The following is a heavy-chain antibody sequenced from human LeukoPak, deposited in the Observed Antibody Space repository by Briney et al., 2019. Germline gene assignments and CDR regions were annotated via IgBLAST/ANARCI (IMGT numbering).Heavy chain of an antibody. CDR3: SRAGHYYYGMDV. CDR2: INSDGSST. V-gene: IGHV3-74*01. J-gene: IGHJ6*02. Sequence: GGSLRLSCAASGFTLSGYWMHWVRQAPGKGLVWVSRINSDGSSTDYADSVKGRFTISRDSAKNTLYLQMNSLRAEDTAVYYCSRAGHYYYGMDVWGQGTTVTVSS. D-gene: IGHD2-8*02. CDR1: GFTLSGYW.